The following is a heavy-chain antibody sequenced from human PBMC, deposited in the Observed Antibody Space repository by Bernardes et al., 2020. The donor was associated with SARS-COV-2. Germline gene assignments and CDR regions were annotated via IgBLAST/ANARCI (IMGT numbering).Heavy chain of an antibody. D-gene: IGHD3-10*01. V-gene: IGHV1-69*06. CDR2: IIPMFGTT. CDR1: GDFFTNYA. Sequence: SVKVSCKASGDFFTNYAISWVRQAPGQGLEWMGGIIPMFGTTVYAQRFQGRVTMTADKATRTAYMDLSSLRSEDTAHYYCARDRFYYYGPGSSTELDGMDVWGQGTTVTVS. CDR3: ARDRFYYYGPGSSTELDGMDV. J-gene: IGHJ6*02.